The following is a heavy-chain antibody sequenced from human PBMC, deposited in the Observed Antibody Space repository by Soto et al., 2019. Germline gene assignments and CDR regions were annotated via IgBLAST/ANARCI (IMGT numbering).Heavy chain of an antibody. CDR3: ARDSYYDILTGLT. V-gene: IGHV1-69*04. Sequence: ASVKVSCKTSGGTFSSYAISWVRQAPGQGLEWMGRIIPIVGTSNYAQKFQGRVTITADKSTSTAYMELSSLRSEDTAVYYCARDSYYDILTGLTWGQGTLVTVSS. CDR2: IIPIVGTS. J-gene: IGHJ4*02. D-gene: IGHD3-9*01. CDR1: GGTFSSYA.